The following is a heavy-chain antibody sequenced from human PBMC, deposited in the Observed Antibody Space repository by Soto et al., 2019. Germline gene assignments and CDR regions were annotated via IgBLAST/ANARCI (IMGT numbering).Heavy chain of an antibody. J-gene: IGHJ6*02. V-gene: IGHV1-3*01. CDR3: ARDLHGDYYYYYYGMDV. CDR1: GYTFTSYA. D-gene: IGHD4-17*01. Sequence: ASVKVSCKASGYTFTSYAMHWVRQAPGQRLEWMGWINAGNGNTKYSQKFQGRVTITRDTSASTAYMELSSLRSEDTAVYYCARDLHGDYYYYYYGMDVWGQGTTVTVSS. CDR2: INAGNGNT.